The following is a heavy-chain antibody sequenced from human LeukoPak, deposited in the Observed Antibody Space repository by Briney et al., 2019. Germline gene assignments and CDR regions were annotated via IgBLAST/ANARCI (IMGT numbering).Heavy chain of an antibody. CDR2: IYYSGST. J-gene: IGHJ4*02. Sequence: PSETLSLTCTVSGGSISSSSYYWGWIRQPPGKGLEWIGSIYYSGSTYYNPSLKSRVTISVDTSKNQFSLKLSSVTAADTAVYYCARKSYDFWSGYYTGEYYFDYWGQGTLVTVSS. D-gene: IGHD3-3*01. CDR3: ARKSYDFWSGYYTGEYYFDY. V-gene: IGHV4-39*07. CDR1: GGSISSSSYY.